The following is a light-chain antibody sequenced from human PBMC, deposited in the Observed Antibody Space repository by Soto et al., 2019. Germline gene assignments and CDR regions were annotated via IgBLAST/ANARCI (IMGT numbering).Light chain of an antibody. CDR1: SSDVGGYDF. V-gene: IGLV2-11*01. CDR2: DVS. CDR3: CSYAGTYTLV. J-gene: IGLJ3*02. Sequence: QSVLTQPRSVSGSPGQSVTISCTGSSSDVGGYDFVSWYQQHPGKAPKLMISDVSERPSGVPDRFSGSKSANTASLTISGLQAEDEADYYCCSYAGTYTLVFGGGTKLTV.